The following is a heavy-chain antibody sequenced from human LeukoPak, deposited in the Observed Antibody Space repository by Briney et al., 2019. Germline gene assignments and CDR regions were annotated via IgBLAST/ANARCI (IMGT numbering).Heavy chain of an antibody. J-gene: IGHJ3*02. V-gene: IGHV3-74*01. CDR3: ARDGVDYYGSGSSGAFDI. Sequence: PGGSLRLSCAASGFTFSSYWMHWVRQAPGKGLVWVSRINSDGSSTSYADSVKGRFTISRDNAKNTLYLQMNSLRAEDTAVYYCARDGVDYYGSGSSGAFDIWGQGTMVTVSS. CDR2: INSDGSST. CDR1: GFTFSSYW. D-gene: IGHD3-10*01.